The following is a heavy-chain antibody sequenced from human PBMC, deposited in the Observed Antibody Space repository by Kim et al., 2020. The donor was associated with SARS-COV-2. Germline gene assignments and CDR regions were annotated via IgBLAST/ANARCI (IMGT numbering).Heavy chain of an antibody. CDR2: IWNDGSNK. CDR3: ARDRPGLAGATYYFDY. Sequence: GGSLRLSCAASGFTFSSYGMHWVRQAPGKGLEWVAVIWNDGSNKYYADSVKGRFTISRDNSKNTLYLQMNSLRAEETAVYYCARDRPGLAGATYYFDYWGQGTLVTVSS. J-gene: IGHJ4*02. D-gene: IGHD1-1*01. CDR1: GFTFSSYG. V-gene: IGHV3-33*01.